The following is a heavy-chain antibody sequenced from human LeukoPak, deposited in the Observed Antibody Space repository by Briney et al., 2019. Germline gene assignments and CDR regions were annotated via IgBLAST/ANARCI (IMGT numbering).Heavy chain of an antibody. D-gene: IGHD3-22*01. J-gene: IGHJ5*02. CDR2: ITGNSNYI. Sequence: PGGSLRLSCAASGFTFSIYSINWVRQAPGKGLEWVSFITGNSNYIYYADSVKGRFTISRDNAKNSLYLQMNSLRAEDTAVYYCARLPPPRRMWLPPRRDNWFDPWGQGTLVTVSS. V-gene: IGHV3-21*01. CDR3: ARLPPPRRMWLPPRRDNWFDP. CDR1: GFTFSIYS.